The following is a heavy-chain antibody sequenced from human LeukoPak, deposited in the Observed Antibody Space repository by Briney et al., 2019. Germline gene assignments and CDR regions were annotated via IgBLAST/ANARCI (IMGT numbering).Heavy chain of an antibody. CDR3: AELGITMIGGV. J-gene: IGHJ6*04. CDR1: GFTFSSYA. CDR2: IRYDGSLK. D-gene: IGHD3-10*02. V-gene: IGHV3-30*02. Sequence: PGGSLRLSCAASGFTFSSYAMHWVRQAPGKGLEWLAFIRYDGSLKSYTDSVRGRFTISRDNSKNTLYLQMNSLRAEDTAVYYCAELGITMIGGVWGKGTTVTISS.